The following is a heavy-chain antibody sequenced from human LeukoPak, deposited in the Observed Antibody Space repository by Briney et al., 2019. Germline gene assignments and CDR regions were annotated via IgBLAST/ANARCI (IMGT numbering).Heavy chain of an antibody. V-gene: IGHV1-2*02. CDR1: GYTFTSYD. Sequence: GASVKVSCKASGYTFTSYDINWVRQATGQGLEWMGWINPNSGGTNYAQKFQGRVTMTRDTSISTAYMELSRLRSDDTAVYYCARSPPPYYYDSSLLWGQGTLVTVSS. D-gene: IGHD3-22*01. CDR3: ARSPPPYYYDSSLL. J-gene: IGHJ4*02. CDR2: INPNSGGT.